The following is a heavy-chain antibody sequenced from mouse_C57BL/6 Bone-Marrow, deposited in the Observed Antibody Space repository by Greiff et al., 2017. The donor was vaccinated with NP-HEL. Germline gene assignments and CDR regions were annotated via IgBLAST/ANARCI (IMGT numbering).Heavy chain of an antibody. CDR1: GYTFTSYG. D-gene: IGHD3-2*02. V-gene: IGHV1-81*01. CDR3: ARWEVAQASFSWFAY. Sequence: QLKQSGAELARPGASVKLSCKASGYTFTSYGISWVKQRTGQGLEWIGVIYPRSGNTYYNEKFKGKATLTADKSSSTAYMELRSLTSEDSAVYFCARWEVAQASFSWFAYWGQGTLVTVSA. J-gene: IGHJ3*01. CDR2: IYPRSGNT.